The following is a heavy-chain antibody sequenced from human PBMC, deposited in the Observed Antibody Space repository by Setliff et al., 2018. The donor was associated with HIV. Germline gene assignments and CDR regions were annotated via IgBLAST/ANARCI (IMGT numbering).Heavy chain of an antibody. CDR2: INHSGST. J-gene: IGHJ4*02. CDR1: GGSFNGYS. D-gene: IGHD3-10*01. V-gene: IGHV4-34*01. Sequence: SETLSLTCAVYGGSFNGYSWTWIRQPPGKGLEWIGGINHSGSTNYNPSLKSRVTISVDTSKSQFSLRLNSVTATDTALYYCARGRFYRLHRPYSGSGSLGIQYFDDWGQGTLVTVS. CDR3: ARGRFYRLHRPYSGSGSLGIQYFDD.